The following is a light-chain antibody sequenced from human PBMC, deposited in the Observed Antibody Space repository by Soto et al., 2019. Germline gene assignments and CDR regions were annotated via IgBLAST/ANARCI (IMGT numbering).Light chain of an antibody. J-gene: IGKJ5*01. CDR3: QQYNSYSYT. CDR2: GAS. Sequence: DIQMTQSPSTLSASVGDRVTLTCRASQTICTWLAWYQQKPGKAPKLLIYGASSLQSGIPSRFSGSGFGTEFTLTISSLQPDDFASYYCQQYNSYSYTFGQGTRLEIK. CDR1: QTICTW. V-gene: IGKV1-5*01.